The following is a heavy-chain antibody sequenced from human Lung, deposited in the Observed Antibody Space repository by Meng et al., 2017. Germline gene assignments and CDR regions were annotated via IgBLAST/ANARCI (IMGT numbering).Heavy chain of an antibody. V-gene: IGHV3-20*04. CDR2: INWSGSST. Sequence: GGSLRLSCAASGFTFDDYGMTWVRQVPGKGLEWVSGINWSGSSTGYADSVKGRFTISRDNAKNSLHLQMNTLRAEDTALYYCARVGASTTVTREAFYYDGLDVWGQGTTVTVSS. J-gene: IGHJ6*02. CDR3: ARVGASTTVTREAFYYDGLDV. D-gene: IGHD4-17*01. CDR1: GFTFDDYG.